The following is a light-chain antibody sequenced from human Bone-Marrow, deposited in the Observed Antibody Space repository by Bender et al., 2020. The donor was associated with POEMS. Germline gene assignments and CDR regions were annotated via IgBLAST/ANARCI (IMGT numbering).Light chain of an antibody. CDR1: SGQNIYA. CDR3: SSYAGGSTFAV. V-gene: IGLV4-69*01. J-gene: IGLJ2*01. Sequence: QLVLTQSPSASASLGASVKLTCTLSSGQNIYAIAWHQKQPERGPRFLMTLNSDGSHTKGDGIPDRFSASKSGNTASLTISGLQAEDEADYYCSSYAGGSTFAVFGGGTRLTVL. CDR2: LNSDGSH.